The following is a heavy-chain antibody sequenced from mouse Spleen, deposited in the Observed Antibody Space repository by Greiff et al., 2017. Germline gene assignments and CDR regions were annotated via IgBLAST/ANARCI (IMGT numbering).Heavy chain of an antibody. CDR3: ARDDGSSRAWFAY. V-gene: IGHV1-69*02. Sequence: VQLQQSGAELVRPGSSVKLSCKASGYTFTSYWMHWVKQRPGQGLEWIGEIDPSDSYTNYNQKFKGKATLTVDKSSSTAYMQLSSLTSEDSAVYYCARDDGSSRAWFAYWGQGTLVTVSA. CDR2: IDPSDSYT. D-gene: IGHD1-1*01. CDR1: GYTFTSYW. J-gene: IGHJ3*01.